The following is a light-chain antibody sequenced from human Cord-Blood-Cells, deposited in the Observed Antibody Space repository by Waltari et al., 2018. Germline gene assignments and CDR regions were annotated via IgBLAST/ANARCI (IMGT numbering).Light chain of an antibody. CDR3: QQYNSYSPYT. CDR1: QSISSW. J-gene: IGKJ2*01. V-gene: IGKV1-5*01. CDR2: DAS. Sequence: DIQMTQSPSTLSASVGDRVTITCRASQSISSWLAWYQQKPGKAPKLLNYDASSLESGFPSRFSGSGSGTEFTLTISSLQPDDFATYYCQQYNSYSPYTFGQGTKLEIK.